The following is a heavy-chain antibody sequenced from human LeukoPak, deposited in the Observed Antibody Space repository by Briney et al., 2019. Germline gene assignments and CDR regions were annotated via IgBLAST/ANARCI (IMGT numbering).Heavy chain of an antibody. J-gene: IGHJ5*02. CDR3: ARDEGCSSSWYPQTYNWFDP. D-gene: IGHD6-13*01. Sequence: GGSLRLSCAASGFTFSDYYMSWIRQAPGKGLEWVSYISSSGSTIYYADSVKGRFTISRDNAKNSLYLQMNSLRAEDTAVYYCARDEGCSSSWYPQTYNWFDPWGQGTLVTVSS. CDR2: ISSSGSTI. V-gene: IGHV3-11*01. CDR1: GFTFSDYY.